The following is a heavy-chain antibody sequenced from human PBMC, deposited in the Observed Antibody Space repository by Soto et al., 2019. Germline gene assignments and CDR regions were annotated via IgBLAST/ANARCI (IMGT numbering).Heavy chain of an antibody. D-gene: IGHD1-20*01. Sequence: SVEVSCKASGGTFSSYAISWVRQAPGQGLEWMGGIIPIFGTANYAQKFQGRVTITADKSTSTAYMELSSLRSEDTAVYYCASRGMLGSRSLAGITTNWFDPWGQGTLVTVSS. CDR2: IIPIFGTA. CDR1: GGTFSSYA. V-gene: IGHV1-69*06. CDR3: ASRGMLGSRSLAGITTNWFDP. J-gene: IGHJ5*02.